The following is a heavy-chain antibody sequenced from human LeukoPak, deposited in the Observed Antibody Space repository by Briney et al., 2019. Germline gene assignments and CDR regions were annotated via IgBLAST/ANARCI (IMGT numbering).Heavy chain of an antibody. V-gene: IGHV1-8*02. J-gene: IGHJ4*02. D-gene: IGHD1-26*01. CDR3: ARGSSGSLGRDY. Sequence: ASVKVSCKASGGTFSSYDINWVRQATGQGLEWMGWMNPYSGNTGYVQKFQGRVTMTRDTSISTAYMELSSLRSDDTAVYFCARGSSGSLGRDYWGQGTLVTVSS. CDR1: GGTFSSYD. CDR2: MNPYSGNT.